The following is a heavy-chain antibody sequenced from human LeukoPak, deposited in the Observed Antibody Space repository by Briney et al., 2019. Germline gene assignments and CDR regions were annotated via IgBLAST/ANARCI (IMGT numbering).Heavy chain of an antibody. Sequence: GGSLRLSCAASGFTFSSYCMNWVRQAPGKGLEWVSSITSSSRYIYYADSVKGRFTISRDNAKNSLYLQMNSLRAEDTAVYFCARDRDGIAAPPWYFDLWGRGTLVTVSS. CDR1: GFTFSSYC. D-gene: IGHD6-6*01. CDR2: ITSSSRYI. J-gene: IGHJ2*01. V-gene: IGHV3-21*01. CDR3: ARDRDGIAAPPWYFDL.